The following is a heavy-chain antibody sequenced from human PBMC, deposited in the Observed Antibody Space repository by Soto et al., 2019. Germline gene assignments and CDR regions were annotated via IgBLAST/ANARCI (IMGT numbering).Heavy chain of an antibody. CDR2: ISYDGNNK. Sequence: GGSLRLSCAASGFTFSNYAMHWVRQAPGKGLEWVAIISYDGNNKYNADSVKGRSPISRDTSKNTLCLQMNSLRAADTAGIPEGSSYAFHMWGQGTMVTVSS. D-gene: IGHD2-21*01. CDR1: GFTFSNYA. V-gene: IGHV3-30*04. J-gene: IGHJ3*02. CDR3: GSSYAFHM.